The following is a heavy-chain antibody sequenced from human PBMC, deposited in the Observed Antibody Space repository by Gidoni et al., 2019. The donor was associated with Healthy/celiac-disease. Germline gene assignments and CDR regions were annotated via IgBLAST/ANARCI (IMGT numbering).Heavy chain of an antibody. V-gene: IGHV4-34*01. J-gene: IGHJ6*02. Sequence: QVQLQQWGAGLLKPSETLSLTCAVYGGSFSGYYWRWIRQPPGKGLEWIGEINHSGSTNYNPSLKSRVTISVDTSKKQFSLKLSSVTAADTAVYYCARIAARYYYYYGMDVWGQGTTVTVSS. CDR2: INHSGST. D-gene: IGHD5-18*01. CDR3: ARIAARYYYYYGMDV. CDR1: GGSFSGYY.